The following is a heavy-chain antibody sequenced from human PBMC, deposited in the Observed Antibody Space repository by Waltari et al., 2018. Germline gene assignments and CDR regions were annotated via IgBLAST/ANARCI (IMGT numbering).Heavy chain of an antibody. J-gene: IGHJ3*02. Sequence: EVQLLESGGGLVQPGGSLRLSCAASGFTFSSYAMSWVRQAPGKGLEWVSAISGSGGSTYYADSVKGRFTISRDNSKNTLYLQMNSLRAEDTAVYYCAKDVHNWNYERGAFDIWGQGTMVTVSS. CDR3: AKDVHNWNYERGAFDI. CDR1: GFTFSSYA. V-gene: IGHV3-23*01. D-gene: IGHD1-7*01. CDR2: ISGSGGST.